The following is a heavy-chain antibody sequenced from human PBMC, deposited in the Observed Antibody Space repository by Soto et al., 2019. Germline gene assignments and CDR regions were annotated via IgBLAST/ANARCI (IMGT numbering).Heavy chain of an antibody. CDR3: AKEGIGDYSNYVHIFDY. V-gene: IGHV3-23*01. J-gene: IGHJ4*02. CDR1: GFTFSSYA. D-gene: IGHD4-4*01. CDR2: ISDSGGSK. Sequence: GGSLRLSCAASGFTFSSYAMHWVRQAPGKGLEWVSAISDSGGSKYYADSVKGRFTISRDNSKNTLYLQMNSLRAEDTAVYYCAKEGIGDYSNYVHIFDYWAQGTLVNVSS.